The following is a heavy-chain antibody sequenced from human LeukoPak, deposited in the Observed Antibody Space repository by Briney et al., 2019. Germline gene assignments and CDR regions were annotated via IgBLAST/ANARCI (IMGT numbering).Heavy chain of an antibody. J-gene: IGHJ4*02. CDR2: INANSGKL. CDR3: ARVYSSNWDEGYFDY. CDR1: GYIFSSFA. D-gene: IGHD6-13*01. Sequence: ASVKVSCKASGYIFSSFAMNWVRQAPGQGLEWMRWINANSGKLTYAQNFTGRFVFSVDTSANTAFLQINGLKVEDTAVYYCARVYSSNWDEGYFDYWGQGTLVAVSS. V-gene: IGHV7-4-1*02.